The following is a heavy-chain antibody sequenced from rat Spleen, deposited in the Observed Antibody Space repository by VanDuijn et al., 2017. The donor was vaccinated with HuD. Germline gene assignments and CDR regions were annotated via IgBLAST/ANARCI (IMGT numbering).Heavy chain of an antibody. D-gene: IGHD1-1*01. CDR2: ISTGGGST. V-gene: IGHV5-25*01. CDR3: ARHRGYYYSGDVGWFAY. CDR1: GFTFSNYY. Sequence: EVQLVESDGGLVQPGRSLKLSCAASGFTFSNYYMAWVRQAPTKGLEWVAYISTGGGSTYYRDSVKGRFTISRDNAKSTLYLQMESLRSEDTATYYCARHRGYYYSGDVGWFAYWGQGTLVTVSS. J-gene: IGHJ3*01.